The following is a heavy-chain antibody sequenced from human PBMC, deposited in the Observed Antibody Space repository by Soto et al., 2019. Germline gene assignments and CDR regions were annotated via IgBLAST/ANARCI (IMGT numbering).Heavy chain of an antibody. CDR3: ARDRWNDGTGWFDP. CDR1: GYTFTSYA. Sequence: ASVKVSCKASGYTFTSYAMHWVRQAPGQRLEWMGWINAGNGNTKYSQKFQGRVTITRDTSASTAYMELSSLRSEDTAVYYCARDRWNDGTGWFDPWGQGTLVTVSS. CDR2: INAGNGNT. J-gene: IGHJ5*02. D-gene: IGHD1-1*01. V-gene: IGHV1-3*01.